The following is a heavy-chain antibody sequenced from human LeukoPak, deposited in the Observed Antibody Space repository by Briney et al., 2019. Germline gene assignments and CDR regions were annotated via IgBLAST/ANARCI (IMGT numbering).Heavy chain of an antibody. D-gene: IGHD1-1*01. CDR2: INTDGSST. CDR3: TKDRVWNSFDS. Sequence: GGSLRLSCAASGFTFSNHWMNWVRQAPGKGLVWVSRINTDGSSTTYADSVKGRFTISRDNARNTLYLQMNSLKNEDTAVYYCTKDRVWNSFDSWGQGTLVTVSS. CDR1: GFTFSNHW. V-gene: IGHV3-74*01. J-gene: IGHJ4*02.